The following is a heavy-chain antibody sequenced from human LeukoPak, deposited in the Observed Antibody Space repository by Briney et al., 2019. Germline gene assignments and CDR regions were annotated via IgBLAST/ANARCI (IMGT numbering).Heavy chain of an antibody. CDR2: ISGDGGST. CDR3: AKSHLWLNYYYYMDV. Sequence: PGGSLRLSCAASGFTFSSYAMSWVRQAPGKGLEWVSTISGDGGSTWFADSVKGRFTISRDNSKNTLYLQMNSLRAEDTAEYYCAKSHLWLNYYYYMDVWGKGTTVTVSS. J-gene: IGHJ6*03. CDR1: GFTFSSYA. V-gene: IGHV3-23*01. D-gene: IGHD5-18*01.